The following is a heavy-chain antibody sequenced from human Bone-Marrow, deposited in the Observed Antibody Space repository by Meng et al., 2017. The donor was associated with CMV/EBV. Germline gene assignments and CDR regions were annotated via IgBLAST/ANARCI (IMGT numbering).Heavy chain of an antibody. CDR2: INPNSGGT. CDR3: ARAEGGSYYRSYFDY. CDR1: GYTFTDYF. V-gene: IGHV1-2*02. J-gene: IGHJ4*02. D-gene: IGHD1-26*01. Sequence: ASGKVSCKASGYTFTDYFVHWVRQAPGQGLEWMGWINPNSGGTNYAQKFQGRVTMTRDTSISTAYMELSRLRSDDTAVYYCARAEGGSYYRSYFDYWGQGTLVTVSS.